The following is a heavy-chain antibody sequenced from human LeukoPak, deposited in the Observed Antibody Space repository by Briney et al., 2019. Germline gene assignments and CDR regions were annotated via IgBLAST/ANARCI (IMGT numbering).Heavy chain of an antibody. CDR2: IYTSGST. CDR3: ARESYYYDSSGYYCYYYYMDV. CDR1: GGSISSGSYY. J-gene: IGHJ6*03. V-gene: IGHV4-61*02. D-gene: IGHD3-22*01. Sequence: SSQTLSLTCTVSGGSISSGSYYWSWIRQPAGKGLEWIGRIYTSGSTNYNPSLKSRVTISVDTSKNQFSLKLSSVTAADTAVYYCARESYYYDSSGYYCYYYYMDVWGKGTTVTVSS.